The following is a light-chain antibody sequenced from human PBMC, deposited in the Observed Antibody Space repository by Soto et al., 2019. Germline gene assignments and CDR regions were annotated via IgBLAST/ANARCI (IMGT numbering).Light chain of an antibody. CDR1: SGHSSYI. CDR3: ETWDSNTHRV. CDR2: LEGSGSY. J-gene: IGLJ3*02. Sequence: QLVLTQSSSASASLGSSVKLTCTLSSGHSSYIIAWHQQQPGKAPRYLMKLEGSGSYNKGSGVPDRFSGSSSGADRYLTISNLQFEDEADYYCETWDSNTHRVFGGGTKVTVL. V-gene: IGLV4-60*02.